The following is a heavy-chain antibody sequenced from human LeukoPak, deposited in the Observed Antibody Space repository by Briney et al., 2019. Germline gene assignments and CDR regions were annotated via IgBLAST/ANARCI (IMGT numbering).Heavy chain of an antibody. Sequence: NPGESLKISCKGSGYRFSDYWIGWARQVPGRGLEWMGRIYPGDSDTGYSPSLQGQITISADKSINTAYVQWSSLKASDTAMYYCVRNYYDESGYNAFDIWGQGTMVTVSS. V-gene: IGHV5-51*01. J-gene: IGHJ3*02. CDR3: VRNYYDESGYNAFDI. CDR1: GYRFSDYW. D-gene: IGHD3-22*01. CDR2: IYPGDSDT.